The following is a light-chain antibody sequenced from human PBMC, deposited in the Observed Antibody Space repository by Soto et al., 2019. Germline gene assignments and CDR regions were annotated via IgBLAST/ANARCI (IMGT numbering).Light chain of an antibody. CDR1: QSVSSSY. CDR2: GAS. V-gene: IGKV3-20*01. Sequence: ERVMAQSPATLSVSPGERATLSCRASQSVSSSYLAWYQQKPGQAPRLLIYGASSRATGIPDRFSGSGSATDFTLTISRLEPEDFAVFYCQQYGGSPITFGQRTRLEIK. J-gene: IGKJ5*01. CDR3: QQYGGSPIT.